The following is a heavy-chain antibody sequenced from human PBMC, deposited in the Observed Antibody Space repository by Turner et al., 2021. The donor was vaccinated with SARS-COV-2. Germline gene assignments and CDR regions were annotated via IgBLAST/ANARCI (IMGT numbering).Heavy chain of an antibody. CDR1: GYSFTNYW. J-gene: IGHJ6*02. CDR2: IYPDDSDT. D-gene: IGHD6-19*01. CDR3: ARRTIAYSSGWYIDSGMDV. Sequence: EVQLVQSGAEVKKPGESLKISCKGSGYSFTNYWIGWVRQMPGKGLGWMGIIYPDDSDTRYSPSFQGQVTISADKSISTAYLQWSSLKASDTAMYYCARRTIAYSSGWYIDSGMDVWGQGTTVTVSS. V-gene: IGHV5-51*01.